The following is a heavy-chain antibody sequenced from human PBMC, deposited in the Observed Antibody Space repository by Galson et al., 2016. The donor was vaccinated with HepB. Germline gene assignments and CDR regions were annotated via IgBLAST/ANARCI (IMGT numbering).Heavy chain of an antibody. D-gene: IGHD6-19*01. CDR1: GFTFDDYA. V-gene: IGHV3-9*01. CDR3: ARDPYQWLSKYYFDY. CDR2: INWNSGTV. J-gene: IGHJ4*02. Sequence: SLRLSCAASGFTFDDYAVHWVRHSPGKGLEWVAGINWNSGTVFYADSVKGRFTISRDNNRNSIYLQMDNLSVEDTAFYFCARDPYQWLSKYYFDYWGQGALVTVSS.